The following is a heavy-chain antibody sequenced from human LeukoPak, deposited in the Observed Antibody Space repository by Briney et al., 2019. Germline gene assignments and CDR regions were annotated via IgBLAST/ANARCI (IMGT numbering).Heavy chain of an antibody. Sequence: PSETLSLTCTVSGGSISSSSYYWGWIRQPPGKGLEWIGSIYYSGSTYYNPSLRSRVTISVDTSKNQFSLKLSSVTAADTAVYYCARRGGSGSDTFDYWGQGTLVTVSS. CDR1: GGSISSSSYY. V-gene: IGHV4-39*01. J-gene: IGHJ4*02. CDR3: ARRGGSGSDTFDY. CDR2: IYYSGST. D-gene: IGHD6-19*01.